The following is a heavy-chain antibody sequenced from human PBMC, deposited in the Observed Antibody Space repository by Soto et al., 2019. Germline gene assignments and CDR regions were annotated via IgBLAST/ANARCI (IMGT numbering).Heavy chain of an antibody. V-gene: IGHV4-4*02. CDR1: GGSISSSNW. CDR3: ARGRNLEYSSLVFEY. D-gene: IGHD6-13*01. CDR2: IYYSGRT. Sequence: QVQLQESGPGLVKPSGTLSLTCAISGGSISSSNWWSWVRQPPGKGLEWIGEIYYSGRTNYNSSLRSRVTISVDKSKNQFSLQLRSVTAADTAVYYCARGRNLEYSSLVFEYWGQGTLVTVSS. J-gene: IGHJ4*02.